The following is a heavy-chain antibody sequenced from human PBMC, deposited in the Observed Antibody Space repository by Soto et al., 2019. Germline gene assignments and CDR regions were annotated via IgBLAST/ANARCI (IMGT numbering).Heavy chain of an antibody. CDR3: ARYDSSVYYWPSYYYCMDV. Sequence: EVQLVESGGGLVKPGGSLRLSCAASGFTFSTYSMNWVRQAPGKGLEWVSSISSSSSYIYYADSVKGRFTISRDNAKNSLYLQMNNLRAEDKAVYYCARYDSSVYYWPSYYYCMDVWGQGTMVTVSS. D-gene: IGHD3-22*01. J-gene: IGHJ6*02. V-gene: IGHV3-21*01. CDR1: GFTFSTYS. CDR2: ISSSSSYI.